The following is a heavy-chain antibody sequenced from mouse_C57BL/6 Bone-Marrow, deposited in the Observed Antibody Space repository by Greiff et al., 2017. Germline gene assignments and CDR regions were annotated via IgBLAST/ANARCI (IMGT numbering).Heavy chain of an antibody. CDR2: IDPSDSYT. Sequence: VQLQQPGAELVRPGTSVKLSCKASGYTFTSYWMHWVKQRPGQGLEWIGVIDPSDSYTNYNQKFKGKATLTVDTSSSTAYMQLSSLTSEDSAVYYCARLLWFAYWGRGTVVTVSA. V-gene: IGHV1-59*01. J-gene: IGHJ3*01. CDR1: GYTFTSYW. CDR3: ARLLWFAY.